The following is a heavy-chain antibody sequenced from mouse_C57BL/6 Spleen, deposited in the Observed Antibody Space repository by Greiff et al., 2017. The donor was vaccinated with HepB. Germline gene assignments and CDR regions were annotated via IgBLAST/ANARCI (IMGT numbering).Heavy chain of an antibody. CDR1: GFTFSSYA. J-gene: IGHJ1*03. Sequence: DVQLVESGGGLVKPGGSLKLSCAASGFTFSSYAMSWVRQTPEKRLEWVATISDGGRYTYYPHNVKGRFTISRDNANNNLYLQIIHLKSEDTAMYYCARDRGTTVVAWYFAVWGTGTPVTVSS. CDR2: ISDGGRYT. V-gene: IGHV5-4*01. CDR3: ARDRGTTVVAWYFAV. D-gene: IGHD1-1*01.